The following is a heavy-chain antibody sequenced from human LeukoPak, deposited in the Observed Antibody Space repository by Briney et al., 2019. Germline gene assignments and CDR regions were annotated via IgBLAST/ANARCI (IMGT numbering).Heavy chain of an antibody. D-gene: IGHD6-19*01. CDR3: ARDLTPENGGAWYDAFDV. Sequence: GGSLRLSCIGSGFILSHFWMTWVRQAPGKGLEWVANIRQEGSEKYYVDSVKGRFTISRDNAKNSLYLQMSSLRAEDTGIYYCARDLTPENGGAWYDAFDVWGQGTMVTVSS. J-gene: IGHJ3*01. CDR1: GFILSHFW. V-gene: IGHV3-7*01. CDR2: IRQEGSEK.